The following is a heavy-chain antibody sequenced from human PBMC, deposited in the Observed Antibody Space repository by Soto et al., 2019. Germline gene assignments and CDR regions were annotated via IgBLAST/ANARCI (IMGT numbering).Heavy chain of an antibody. CDR2: ISDDGSNK. V-gene: IGHV3-30*03. CDR1: GFTFSSYG. J-gene: IGHJ6*02. Sequence: GGSLRLSCAASGFTFSSYGMHWVRQAPGKGLEWVAVISDDGSNKNYADSVKGRFTISRDNSKNTLYLQMNSLRAEDTAVYYCAIALWDWVGCMDFWGQGTMVTVSS. D-gene: IGHD1-26*01. CDR3: AIALWDWVGCMDF.